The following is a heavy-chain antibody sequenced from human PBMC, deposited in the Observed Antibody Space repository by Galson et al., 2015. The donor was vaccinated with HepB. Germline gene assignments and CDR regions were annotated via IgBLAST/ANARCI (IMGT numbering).Heavy chain of an antibody. J-gene: IGHJ4*02. CDR2: ISTDGTTT. CDR1: GLTFSNYW. Sequence: SLRLSCAASGLTFSNYWMHWVRHAPGKGLVWVLRISTDGTTTNYADSVKGRFTISRDNAKNTLYLQMNSLRVEDTAVYYCATSLGGKIGGHWGQGTLVIVSS. V-gene: IGHV3-74*01. D-gene: IGHD3-16*01. CDR3: ATSLGGKIGGH.